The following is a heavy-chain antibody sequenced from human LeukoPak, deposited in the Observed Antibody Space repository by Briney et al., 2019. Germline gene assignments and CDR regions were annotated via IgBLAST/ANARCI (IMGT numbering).Heavy chain of an antibody. J-gene: IGHJ4*02. CDR1: GFTFSDYY. D-gene: IGHD2-15*01. CDR3: AREIYEVAAYFDY. Sequence: PGGSLRLSCAASGFTFSDYYMSWIRQAPGKGLEWVSYISSSGSTIYYADSVKGRFTISRDNSKNTLYLQMNSLRAEDTAVYYCAREIYEVAAYFDYWGQGTLVTVSS. CDR2: ISSSGSTI. V-gene: IGHV3-11*04.